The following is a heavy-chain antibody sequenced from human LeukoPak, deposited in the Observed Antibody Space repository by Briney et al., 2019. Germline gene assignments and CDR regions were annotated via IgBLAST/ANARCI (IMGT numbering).Heavy chain of an antibody. CDR2: ISAYNGNT. D-gene: IGHD3-10*01. J-gene: IGHJ3*02. V-gene: IGHV1-18*01. CDR3: ARGPWIYYGSGSDAFDI. CDR1: GYTFTSYG. Sequence: GASVKVSCKASGYTFTSYGISWVRQAPGQGLEWMGWISAYNGNTNYAQKLQGRVTMTTDTSTSTAYMELRSLRSDDTAVYYCARGPWIYYGSGSDAFDIWGQGTMVTVSS.